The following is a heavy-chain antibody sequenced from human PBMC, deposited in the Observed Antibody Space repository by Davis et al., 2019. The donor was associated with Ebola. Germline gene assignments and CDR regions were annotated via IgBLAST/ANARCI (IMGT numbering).Heavy chain of an antibody. CDR2: ISGSGGST. Sequence: GESLKISCADSVITFSSYAMTWVRQAPGKGLEWVSAISGSGGSTYYADSVKGRFTISRDNSKNTLYLQMSSLRAEDTAVYYCARDLPYYDILTGYLDYWGQGTLVTVSS. J-gene: IGHJ4*02. D-gene: IGHD3-9*01. V-gene: IGHV3-23*01. CDR1: VITFSSYA. CDR3: ARDLPYYDILTGYLDY.